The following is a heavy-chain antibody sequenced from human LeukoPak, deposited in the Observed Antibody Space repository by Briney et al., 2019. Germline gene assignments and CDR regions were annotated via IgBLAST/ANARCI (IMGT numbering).Heavy chain of an antibody. J-gene: IGHJ4*02. CDR1: GFTFSSYG. CDR3: AKDALDIVVVPAAKGGFDY. D-gene: IGHD2-2*01. V-gene: IGHV3-23*01. CDR2: ISGSGGST. Sequence: GGSLRLSCAASGFTFSSYGMHWVRQAPGKGLEWVSAISGSGGSTYYADSVKGRFTISRDNSKNTLYLQMNSLRAEDTAVYYCAKDALDIVVVPAAKGGFDYWGQGTLVTVSS.